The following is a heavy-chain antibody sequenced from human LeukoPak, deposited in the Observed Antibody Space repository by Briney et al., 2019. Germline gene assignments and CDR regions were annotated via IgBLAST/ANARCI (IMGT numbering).Heavy chain of an antibody. V-gene: IGHV1-18*01. D-gene: IGHD4-11*01. CDR1: GYTFTSYG. Sequence: GASVKVSCKASGYTFTSYGISWVRQAPGQGLEWMGWISAYNGNTNYAQKLQGRVTITTDTSTSTAYMELRSLRSDDTAVYYCARASSNYAPSLLDYWGQGTLVTVSS. CDR3: ARASSNYAPSLLDY. CDR2: ISAYNGNT. J-gene: IGHJ4*02.